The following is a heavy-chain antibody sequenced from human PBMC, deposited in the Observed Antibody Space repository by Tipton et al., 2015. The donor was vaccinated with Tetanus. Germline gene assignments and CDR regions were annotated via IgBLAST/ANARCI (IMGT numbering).Heavy chain of an antibody. V-gene: IGHV4-4*07. CDR3: ARGVWFGPGPKYYFDY. CDR1: GCSISAYY. J-gene: IGHJ4*02. CDR2: IYTSGST. Sequence: TLSLTCTVSGCSISAYYWSWIRQPAGKGLEWIGRIYTSGSTNYNPSLKSRVTMSVDTSKNQFSLKLSSVTAADTAVYYCARGVWFGPGPKYYFDYWGQGTLVTVSS. D-gene: IGHD3-10*01.